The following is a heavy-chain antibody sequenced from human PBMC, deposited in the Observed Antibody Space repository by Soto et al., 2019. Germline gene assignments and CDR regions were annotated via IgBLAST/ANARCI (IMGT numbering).Heavy chain of an antibody. CDR2: ISAYNGNT. Sequence: ASVKVSCKSSGYTFPTYGISCVRQAPGQGLEWMGWISAYNGNTNYAQKFQGRVTMTTDTSTSTAYMELKSLRSDDTAVYYCARGSYGDYGDYWGQGTLVTVSS. CDR1: GYTFPTYG. D-gene: IGHD4-17*01. CDR3: ARGSYGDYGDY. J-gene: IGHJ4*02. V-gene: IGHV1-18*01.